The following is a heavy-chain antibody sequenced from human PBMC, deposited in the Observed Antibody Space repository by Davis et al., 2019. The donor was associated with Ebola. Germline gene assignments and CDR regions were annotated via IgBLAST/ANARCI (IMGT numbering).Heavy chain of an antibody. CDR1: GGSFSGYY. CDR3: ARVPITMVQGHSFDP. V-gene: IGHV4-34*01. J-gene: IGHJ5*02. D-gene: IGHD3-10*01. CDR2: INHSGST. Sequence: SETLSLTCAVYGGSFSGYYWSWIRQPPGKGLEWIGEINHSGSTNYNPSLKSRVTISVDTSKNQFSLKLSSVTAADTAVYYCARVPITMVQGHSFDPWGQGTLVTVSS.